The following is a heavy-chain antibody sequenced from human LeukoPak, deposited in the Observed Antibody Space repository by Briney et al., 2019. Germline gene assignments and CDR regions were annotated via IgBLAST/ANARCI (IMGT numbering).Heavy chain of an antibody. D-gene: IGHD6-13*01. J-gene: IGHJ4*02. CDR2: ISSDGRDK. CDR3: AKDGDIGAAGYYFDY. Sequence: GGSLRLSCTASGFPFSSYAMHWVRQAQGKGLEWVAVISSDGRDKYHADSVKGRFTISRDNSKNTMYLQMNSLRAEDTAVYHCAKDGDIGAAGYYFDYWGQGTLVTVTS. CDR1: GFPFSSYA. V-gene: IGHV3-30*04.